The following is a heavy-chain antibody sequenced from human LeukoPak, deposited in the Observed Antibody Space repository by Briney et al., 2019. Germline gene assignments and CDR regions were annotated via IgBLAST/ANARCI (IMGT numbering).Heavy chain of an antibody. CDR2: IYYDGST. CDR3: APVGISGDRLSGFDL. J-gene: IGHJ3*01. Sequence: SETLSLTCSVSGGSISSSYWNWIRQPHGPEQELIGYIYYDGSTNYNPSLKSRVTMSVDTSKNQFSLNLSSVTAADTAVYHCAPVGISGDRLSGFDLWGQGTMVTVSS. V-gene: IGHV4-59*12. D-gene: IGHD7-27*01. CDR1: GGSISSSY.